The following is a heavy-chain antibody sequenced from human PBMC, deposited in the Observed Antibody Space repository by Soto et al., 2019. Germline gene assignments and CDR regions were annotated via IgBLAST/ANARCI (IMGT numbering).Heavy chain of an antibody. Sequence: SETLSLTCTVSGISIASSYWNWFRQSPGKGLEWIGQISDRGDINYNPPLESRVAISTDTSKNQVSLTLTAVNAADTAVYFCARGRHWFGPWGQGTLVTVSS. V-gene: IGHV4-59*08. J-gene: IGHJ5*02. CDR3: ARGRHWFGP. CDR2: ISDRGDI. CDR1: GISIASSY.